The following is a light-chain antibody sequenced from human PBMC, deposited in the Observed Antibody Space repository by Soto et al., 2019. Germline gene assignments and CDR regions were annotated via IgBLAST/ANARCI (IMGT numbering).Light chain of an antibody. V-gene: IGKV1-39*01. CDR2: GAS. Sequence: DIQLTQSPSSLSASVGDRVTITCRASPGISSFLAWYQQKPGKAPKPLIYGASILQSGVPSRFSGSGSGTDFTLTISSLQPEDFATYYCQQSYSTPHTFGQGTRLEIK. CDR3: QQSYSTPHT. CDR1: PGISSF. J-gene: IGKJ5*01.